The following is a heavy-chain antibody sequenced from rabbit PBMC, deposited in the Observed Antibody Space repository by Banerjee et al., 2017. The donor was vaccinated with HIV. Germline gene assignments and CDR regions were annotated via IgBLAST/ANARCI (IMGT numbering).Heavy chain of an antibody. CDR2: INGVTGKA. V-gene: IGHV1S45*01. CDR3: ARDTSSSFSSYGMDL. D-gene: IGHD1-1*01. Sequence: QEQLVESGGGLVKPEGSLKLSCTASGFSFSNKVVMCWVRQAPGKGLEWIACINGVTGKALYATWAKGRFTFSKTSSTTVTLQMTILTAADTATYFCARDTSSSFSSYGMDLWGQGTLVTVS. J-gene: IGHJ3*01. CDR1: GFSFSNKVV.